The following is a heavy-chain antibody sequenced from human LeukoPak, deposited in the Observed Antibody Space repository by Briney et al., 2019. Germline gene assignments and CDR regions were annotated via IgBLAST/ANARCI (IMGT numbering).Heavy chain of an antibody. Sequence: GGSLRLSCAASGFTFSSYAMSWVRQAPEKGLEWVSVITSDGGSTHYAASVKGRLTVTRDNSKNTLYLQMNSLRAEDTAVYYCAKGPNGDSNYFFDYWGQGTLVTVSS. CDR2: ITSDGGST. V-gene: IGHV3-23*01. J-gene: IGHJ4*02. CDR3: AKGPNGDSNYFFDY. D-gene: IGHD4-11*01. CDR1: GFTFSSYA.